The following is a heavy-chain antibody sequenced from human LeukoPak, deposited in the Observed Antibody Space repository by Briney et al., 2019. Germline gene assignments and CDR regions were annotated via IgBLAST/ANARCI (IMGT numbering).Heavy chain of an antibody. CDR3: ARGPTGSYSFDF. V-gene: IGHV4-31*03. Sequence: SQTLSLTCTVSGDSISSGGYYWSWIRQHPGKGLEWIGYIYNSGSTYYNPSLKSRVTISIDTSKRQFSLKLTSVTAADTAVYYCARGPTGSYSFDFWGQGTLVTVSS. CDR2: IYNSGST. J-gene: IGHJ4*02. D-gene: IGHD1-26*01. CDR1: GDSISSGGYY.